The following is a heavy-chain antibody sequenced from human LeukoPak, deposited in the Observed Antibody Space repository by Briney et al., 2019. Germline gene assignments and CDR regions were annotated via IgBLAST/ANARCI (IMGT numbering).Heavy chain of an antibody. CDR2: IIPIFGTA. Sequence: SVKVSCKVSGYTLTELSMHWVRQAPGQGLEWMGGIIPIFGTANYAQKFQGRVTITADESTSTAYMELSSLRSEDTAVYYCARDPAPYTAMIYWGQGTMVTVSS. CDR3: ARDPAPYTAMIY. D-gene: IGHD5-18*01. V-gene: IGHV1-69*13. CDR1: GYTLTELS. J-gene: IGHJ3*01.